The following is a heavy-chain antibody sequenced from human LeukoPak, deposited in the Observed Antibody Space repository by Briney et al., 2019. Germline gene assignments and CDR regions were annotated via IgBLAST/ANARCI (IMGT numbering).Heavy chain of an antibody. D-gene: IGHD3-22*01. Sequence: SXXVXCKASGGTFISYAISWVRQAPGQGLEWMGRIIPIFGTANYAQKFQGRVTTTTDESTSTAYMELSSLRSEDTAVYYCARDSVVTYWYFDLWGRGTLVTVSS. V-gene: IGHV1-69*05. CDR1: GGTFISYA. J-gene: IGHJ2*01. CDR2: IIPIFGTA. CDR3: ARDSVVTYWYFDL.